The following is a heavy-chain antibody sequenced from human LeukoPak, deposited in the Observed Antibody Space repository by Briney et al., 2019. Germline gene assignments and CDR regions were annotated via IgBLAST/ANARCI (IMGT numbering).Heavy chain of an antibody. Sequence: GGSLRLPCAASGFTFSRHNMNGVRQAPGKGLEWVSSISSSSSYIYYADSVKGRFTISRDNARNSLYLQMNSLRAEDTAVYYCVRGKANYGSGSDVWGKGTTVTVSS. J-gene: IGHJ6*04. CDR1: GFTFSRHN. CDR3: VRGKANYGSGSDV. V-gene: IGHV3-21*01. CDR2: ISSSSSYI. D-gene: IGHD3-10*01.